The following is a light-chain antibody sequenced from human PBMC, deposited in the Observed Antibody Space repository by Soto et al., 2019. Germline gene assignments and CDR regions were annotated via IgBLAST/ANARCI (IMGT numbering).Light chain of an antibody. J-gene: IGKJ1*01. V-gene: IGKV1-5*01. CDR2: DAS. CDR1: QTISGW. Sequence: DIQVTQSPPTLSASVGDTVTITCRASQTISGWLAWYQQRPGKAPNLLIFDASTLESGVPSRFSGSGSGTTFTLTISSLQSDDFATYYCLQYNGYYRTFGQGTKVEIK. CDR3: LQYNGYYRT.